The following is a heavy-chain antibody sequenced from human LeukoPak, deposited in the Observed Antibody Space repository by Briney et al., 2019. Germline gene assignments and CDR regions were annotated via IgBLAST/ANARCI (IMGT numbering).Heavy chain of an antibody. V-gene: IGHV3-49*04. D-gene: IGHD2-15*01. J-gene: IGHJ4*02. CDR3: SRHRSVVVAATPGDY. CDR2: IRRKGTGGTE. Sequence: GGSLRLSCTGSGFTFSDYTMSWVRQAPGKGLEWVGFIRRKGTGGTEEYAASVKGSFTISRDDSKSTAYLQINSLQTEDTAVYFCSRHRSVVVAATPGDYWGQGTLVTVSS. CDR1: GFTFSDYT.